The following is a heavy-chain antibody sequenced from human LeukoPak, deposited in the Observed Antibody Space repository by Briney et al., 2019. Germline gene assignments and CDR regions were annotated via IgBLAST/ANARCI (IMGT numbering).Heavy chain of an antibody. CDR2: IYYSGST. J-gene: IGHJ3*02. D-gene: IGHD5-24*01. Sequence: SETLSLTCTVSGGSISSSSYYWGWLRQPPGKGLEWIGSIYYSGSTYYNPSLKSRVTISVDTSKNQFSLKLSSVTAADTAVYYCARVLEPLGAFDIWGQGTMVTVSS. V-gene: IGHV4-39*07. CDR3: ARVLEPLGAFDI. CDR1: GGSISSSSYY.